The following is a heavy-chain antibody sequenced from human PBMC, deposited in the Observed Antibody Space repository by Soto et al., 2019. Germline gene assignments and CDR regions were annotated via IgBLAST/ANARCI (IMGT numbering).Heavy chain of an antibody. CDR2: IWNDRSNE. J-gene: IGHJ4*02. V-gene: IGHV3-33*01. D-gene: IGHD3-10*01. CDR3: AASESYHKAAY. Sequence: GGSLRLSCEASGFPFSSYGIHWVRQAPGKGLEWLAIIWNDRSNEYYADSVKGRFTISRDNSKHTLFLLMNGLRADDAAVYYCAASESYHKAAYWGQGALVTVSS. CDR1: GFPFSSYG.